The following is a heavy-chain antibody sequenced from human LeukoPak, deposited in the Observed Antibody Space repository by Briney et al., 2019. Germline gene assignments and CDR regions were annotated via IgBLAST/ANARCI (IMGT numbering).Heavy chain of an antibody. Sequence: GGSLRLSCAASGFTFSSYSMNWVRQAPGKGLEWVSSISSSSSYIYYADSVKGRFTISRDNAKNSLYLQMNSLRAGDTAVYYCARVQPLYGMDVWGQGTTVTVSS. J-gene: IGHJ6*02. D-gene: IGHD2-2*01. CDR3: ARVQPLYGMDV. V-gene: IGHV3-21*01. CDR2: ISSSSSYI. CDR1: GFTFSSYS.